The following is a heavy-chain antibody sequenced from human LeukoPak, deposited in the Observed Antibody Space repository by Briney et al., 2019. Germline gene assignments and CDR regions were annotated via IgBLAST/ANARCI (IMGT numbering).Heavy chain of an antibody. Sequence: PSETLSFTCTVSGGSISSYYWSWIRQPPGKGLEWIGYIYYSGSTNYNPSLKSRVTISVDTSKNQFSLKLSSVTAADTAVYYCAVAGITPSVAAAGPGAFDIWGQGTMVTVSS. V-gene: IGHV4-59*01. D-gene: IGHD6-13*01. CDR1: GGSISSYY. CDR3: AVAGITPSVAAAGPGAFDI. J-gene: IGHJ3*02. CDR2: IYYSGST.